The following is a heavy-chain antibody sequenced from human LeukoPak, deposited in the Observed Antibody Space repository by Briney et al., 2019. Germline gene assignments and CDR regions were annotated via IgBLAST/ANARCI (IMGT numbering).Heavy chain of an antibody. CDR2: ISYDGSNK. CDR1: GFTFSSYG. D-gene: IGHD1-1*01. CDR3: AKDATTGTTLDY. J-gene: IGHJ4*02. Sequence: PGGSLRLSCAASGFTFSSYGMHWVRQAPGKGLEWVAVISYDGSNKYHADSVKGRFTISRDNSKNTLYLQMNSLRAEDTAVYYCAKDATTGTTLDYWGQGTLVTVSS. V-gene: IGHV3-30*18.